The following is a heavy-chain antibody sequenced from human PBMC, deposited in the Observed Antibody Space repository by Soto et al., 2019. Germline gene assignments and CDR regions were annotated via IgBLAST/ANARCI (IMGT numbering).Heavy chain of an antibody. V-gene: IGHV1-69*13. D-gene: IGHD1-7*01. J-gene: IGHJ6*02. Sequence: SVKVSCKASGGTFSSYAISWVRQAPGQGLEWMGGIIPIFGTANYAQKFQGRVTITADESTSTAYVELSSLRSEDTAVYYCASKSKLELRTDYYYGMDVWGQGTTVTVSS. CDR1: GGTFSSYA. CDR3: ASKSKLELRTDYYYGMDV. CDR2: IIPIFGTA.